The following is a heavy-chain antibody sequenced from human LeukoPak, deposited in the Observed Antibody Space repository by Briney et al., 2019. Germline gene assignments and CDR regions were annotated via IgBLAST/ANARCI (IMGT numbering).Heavy chain of an antibody. Sequence: ASVKVSFKASGYTFTGYYLHWLRQAPGQRLEWMGWINPNRGDTNYAHKFQDRVTLARDTYISTAYMELSRLRSDDTAVYCCARLPYDFWSGYDKMPEYFQHGGQGTLVTVSS. CDR2: INPNRGDT. CDR3: ARLPYDFWSGYDKMPEYFQH. D-gene: IGHD3-3*01. J-gene: IGHJ1*01. CDR1: GYTFTGYY. V-gene: IGHV1-2*02.